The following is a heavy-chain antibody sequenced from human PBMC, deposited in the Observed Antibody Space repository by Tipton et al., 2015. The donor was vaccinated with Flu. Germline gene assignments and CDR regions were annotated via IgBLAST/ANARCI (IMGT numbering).Heavy chain of an antibody. CDR2: IYPGDSDT. J-gene: IGHJ4*02. D-gene: IGHD3-9*01. CDR1: GYSFTSYW. Sequence: QLVQSGAEVKKPGESLKISCKGSGYSFTSYWIGWVRQMPGKGLEWMGIIYPGDSDTRYSPSFQGQVTISADKSISTAYLQWSSLEASDTAMYYCARLLYDILTGYFPDYFDYWGQGTLVTVSS. V-gene: IGHV5-51*03. CDR3: ARLLYDILTGYFPDYFDY.